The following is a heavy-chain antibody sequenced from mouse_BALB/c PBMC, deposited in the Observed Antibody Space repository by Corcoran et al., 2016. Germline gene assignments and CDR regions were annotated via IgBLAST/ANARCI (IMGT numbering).Heavy chain of an antibody. D-gene: IGHD2-4*01. CDR2: INTNTGEP. CDR1: GYTFTNYG. J-gene: IGHJ3*01. Sequence: QIQLVQSGPELKKPGETVKISCKASGYTFTNYGMNWVKQAPGKGLKWMGWINTNTGEPTYAEEFKGRFAFSLETSANTAYLQINNLKNEDTATYFCARGTMTFAYWGQGTLVTVSA. V-gene: IGHV9-3*02. CDR3: ARGTMTFAY.